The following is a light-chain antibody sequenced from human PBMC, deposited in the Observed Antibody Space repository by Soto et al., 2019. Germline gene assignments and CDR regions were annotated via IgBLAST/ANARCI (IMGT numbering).Light chain of an antibody. CDR3: QHYYNCSGA. J-gene: IGKJ1*01. Sequence: ISISTLSATLSGSVGVRVSITCLASQTISSRLSCYQQKQGKEPQLLIYKASSLISGVPSRCSGSGAGTKDSLPIISRQPDDVVAYYCQHYYNCSGAFGQGTKVDIK. CDR1: QTISSR. CDR2: KAS. V-gene: IGKV1-5*03.